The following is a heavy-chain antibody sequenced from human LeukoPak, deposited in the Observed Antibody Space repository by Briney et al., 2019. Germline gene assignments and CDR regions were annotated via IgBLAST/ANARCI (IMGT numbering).Heavy chain of an antibody. CDR2: IYYSGST. CDR3: AREFAGGLVMGPVDY. Sequence: SETLSLTCTVSGGSISSYYWSWIRQPPGKGLEWIGYIYYSGSTYYNPSLKSRVTISVDTSKNQFSLKLSSVTAADTAVYYCAREFAGGLVMGPVDYWGQGTLVTVSS. V-gene: IGHV4-59*12. J-gene: IGHJ4*02. CDR1: GGSISSYY. D-gene: IGHD3-16*01.